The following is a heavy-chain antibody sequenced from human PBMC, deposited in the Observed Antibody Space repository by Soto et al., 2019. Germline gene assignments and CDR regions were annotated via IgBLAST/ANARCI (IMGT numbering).Heavy chain of an antibody. CDR1: GLTFSSYW. CDR3: SGAESPDTAYFSLY. J-gene: IGHJ4*02. CDR2: INSDGSST. D-gene: IGHD1-26*01. V-gene: IGHV3-74*01. Sequence: LRLSCAASGLTFSSYWMHWVRQAPGKGLVWVSRINSDGSSTSYADSVKGRFTISRDTSNGIAYLQMNSLNIEDSAVYYCSGAESPDTAYFSLYWGQGTPVTVSS.